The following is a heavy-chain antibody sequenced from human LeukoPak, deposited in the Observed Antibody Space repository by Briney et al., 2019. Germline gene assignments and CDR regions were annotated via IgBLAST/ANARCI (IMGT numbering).Heavy chain of an antibody. CDR1: GFTFDDYA. V-gene: IGHV3-43*02. CDR2: ISRDSGYT. J-gene: IGHJ4*02. D-gene: IGHD6-6*01. CDR3: AKVAYSTSADY. Sequence: RGSLRLSCAASGFTFDDYAMHWVRQAPGRGLEWVSLISRDSGYTYYAASVKGRFTISRDNSKNSLYLQMNSLRTEDTALYYCAKVAYSTSADYWGQGTLLTVSS.